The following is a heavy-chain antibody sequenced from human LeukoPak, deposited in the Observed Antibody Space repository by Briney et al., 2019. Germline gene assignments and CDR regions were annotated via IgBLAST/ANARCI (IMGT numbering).Heavy chain of an antibody. V-gene: IGHV4-34*01. Sequence: SETLPLTCAVYGGSFSGYYWSWIRQPPGKGLEWIAEINHSGSTNYNPSLKSRVTISVDTSKNQFSLKLSSVTAADTAVYYCARLRDEGAFDYWGQGTLVTVSS. D-gene: IGHD1-26*01. J-gene: IGHJ4*02. CDR1: GGSFSGYY. CDR3: ARLRDEGAFDY. CDR2: INHSGST.